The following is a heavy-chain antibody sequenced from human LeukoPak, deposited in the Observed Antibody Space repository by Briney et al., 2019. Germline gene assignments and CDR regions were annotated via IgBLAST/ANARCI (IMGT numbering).Heavy chain of an antibody. D-gene: IGHD3-22*01. CDR3: AKFRYYYDSSGSGIDY. J-gene: IGHJ4*02. V-gene: IGHV3-33*06. CDR2: IWYDGSNK. CDR1: GFTFSSYG. Sequence: PGRSLRLSCAASGFTFSSYGMHWVRQAPGKGLEWVAVIWYDGSNKYYAGSVKGRFTISRDNSKNTLYLQMNSLRAEDTAVYYCAKFRYYYDSSGSGIDYWGQGTLVTVSS.